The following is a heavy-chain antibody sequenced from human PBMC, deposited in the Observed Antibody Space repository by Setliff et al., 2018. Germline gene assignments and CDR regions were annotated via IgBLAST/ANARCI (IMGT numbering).Heavy chain of an antibody. Sequence: GESLKISCAASGFTFRSYHMSWVRQAPGKGLEWVSSIISGDDTRYPDSVQGRFTISRDNSKNTLYLQMNSLRTEDTAVYYCAKRKGIAALDYWGQGTLVTVSS. J-gene: IGHJ4*02. V-gene: IGHV3-23*01. D-gene: IGHD2-15*01. CDR2: IISGDDT. CDR3: AKRKGIAALDY. CDR1: GFTFRSYH.